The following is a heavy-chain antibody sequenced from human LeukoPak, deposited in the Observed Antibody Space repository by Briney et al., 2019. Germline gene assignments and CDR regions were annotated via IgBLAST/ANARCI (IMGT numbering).Heavy chain of an antibody. J-gene: IGHJ4*02. D-gene: IGHD1-26*01. CDR2: MYYCEST. V-gene: IGHV4-59*08. CDR1: GGSISSDY. Sequence: PSETPSLTCTVSGGSISSDYWSWIRHPPPERLEWSGDMYYCESTNYNPSLKSRLTISVDTSRNQVSLRLRPVTAADTAVYHSARLASGSYGPLTPFDYWGQGTLVTVSS. CDR3: ARLASGSYGPLTPFDY.